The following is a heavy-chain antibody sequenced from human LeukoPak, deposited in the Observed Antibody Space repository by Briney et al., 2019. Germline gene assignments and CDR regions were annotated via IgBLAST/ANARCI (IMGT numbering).Heavy chain of an antibody. Sequence: GGSLRLSCAASGFTFNRYSMNWVRQAPGKGLEWVSSISSSSSYIYYTDSLKGRFTISRDNAKNSLYLQMNSLRAEDTAVYYCARDLSGVTGYTYGRGIDYWGQGTLVTVSS. CDR2: ISSSSSYI. D-gene: IGHD5-18*01. J-gene: IGHJ4*02. CDR1: GFTFNRYS. V-gene: IGHV3-21*01. CDR3: ARDLSGVTGYTYGRGIDY.